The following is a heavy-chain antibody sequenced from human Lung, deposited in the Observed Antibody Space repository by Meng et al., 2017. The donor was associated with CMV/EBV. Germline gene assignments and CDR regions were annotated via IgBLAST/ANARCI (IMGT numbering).Heavy chain of an antibody. Sequence: GFPFISYSLSWVRQAPGKGLEWVSSIRSSSSYIYYADSVKGRFTISRDNAKNSLYLQMNSLRAEDTAVYYCARDFRGGSGYYPPFDYWGQGTLVTVSS. CDR2: IRSSSSYI. CDR3: ARDFRGGSGYYPPFDY. V-gene: IGHV3-21*01. D-gene: IGHD3-22*01. CDR1: GFPFISYS. J-gene: IGHJ4*02.